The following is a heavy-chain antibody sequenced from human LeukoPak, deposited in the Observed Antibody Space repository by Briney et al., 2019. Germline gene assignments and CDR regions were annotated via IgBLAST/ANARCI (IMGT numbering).Heavy chain of an antibody. CDR1: GGSISSYY. CDR2: IYYSGST. Sequence: SETLSLTCTVSGGSISSYYWSWIRQPPGKGLEWIGYIYYSGSTNYSPSLKSRVTISVDTSKNQFSLKLSSVTAADTAVYYCASPAVAGTRYFDLWGRGTLVTVSS. V-gene: IGHV4-59*01. D-gene: IGHD6-19*01. J-gene: IGHJ2*01. CDR3: ASPAVAGTRYFDL.